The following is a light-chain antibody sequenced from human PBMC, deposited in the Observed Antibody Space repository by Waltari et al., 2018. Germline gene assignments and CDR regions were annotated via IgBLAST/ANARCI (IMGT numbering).Light chain of an antibody. CDR3: QQRSNWLFT. Sequence: EIVLTQSPATLSLSPGERATLPCRASQSVRHYLPWFKQKPGQPPRLLIYEASRRATGIPTRFSGSGSATDFTLTISSLEPEDFAVYYCQQRSNWLFTFGPGTKVEIK. J-gene: IGKJ3*01. CDR1: QSVRHY. V-gene: IGKV3-11*01. CDR2: EAS.